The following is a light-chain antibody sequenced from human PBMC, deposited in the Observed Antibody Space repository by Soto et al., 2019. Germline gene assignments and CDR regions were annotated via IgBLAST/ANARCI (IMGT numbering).Light chain of an antibody. CDR2: EGT. CDR1: SSNVGTYDL. J-gene: IGLJ2*01. Sequence: QSVLTQPASVSASPGQSITISCTGTSSNVGTYDLVSWYQHHPDKAPQLIIYEGTKRPSGISSRFSGSKSGNTASLTISGLQAEDDADYYCCSFAVGAALVFGGGTKLTVL. V-gene: IGLV2-23*01. CDR3: CSFAVGAALV.